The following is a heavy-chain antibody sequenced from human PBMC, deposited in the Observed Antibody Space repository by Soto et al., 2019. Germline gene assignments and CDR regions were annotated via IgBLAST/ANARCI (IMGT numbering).Heavy chain of an antibody. CDR1: GFIFSSYG. J-gene: IGHJ4*03. Sequence: QGQLVESGGGVVQPGRSLRLSCAASGFIFSSYGMHWVRQAPGKGLEWVAVVSYDGGNAAYADSVKGRCTVSRDNSKKTVFLQMKSLRTADPAVYYCAKSMSGVGPSQLQSFFAYWGQGALVAVSS. CDR3: AKSMSGVGPSQLQSFFAY. CDR2: VSYDGGNA. D-gene: IGHD1-26*01. V-gene: IGHV3-30*18.